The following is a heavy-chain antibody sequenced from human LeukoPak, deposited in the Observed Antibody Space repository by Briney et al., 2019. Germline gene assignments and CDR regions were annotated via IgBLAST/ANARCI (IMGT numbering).Heavy chain of an antibody. CDR1: GYTFNSYY. V-gene: IGHV1-46*02. CDR2: INPSGGST. CDR3: ARERDYKFDY. J-gene: IGHJ4*02. Sequence: ASVKVSCKASGYTFNSYYMHWVRQAPGQGLEWMGKINPSGGSTTYAQKFQGRVTMTRNTSTSTAYMELSSLRSEDPAVYYLARERDYKFDYWGQGALVTVSS. D-gene: IGHD4-11*01.